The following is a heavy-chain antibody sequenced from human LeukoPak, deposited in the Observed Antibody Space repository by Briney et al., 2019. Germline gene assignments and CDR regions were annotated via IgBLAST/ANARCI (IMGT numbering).Heavy chain of an antibody. V-gene: IGHV3-11*01. J-gene: IGHJ4*02. Sequence: GGSLRLSCAASGFTSSDYYMSWIRQAPGKGLEWLSYISSSGNIKYYTDSVKGRFTISRDNAKNSLYLQMNSLRAEDTAVYYCANFQWLRYFAFWGQGTLVTVSS. CDR3: ANFQWLRYFAF. D-gene: IGHD5-12*01. CDR1: GFTSSDYY. CDR2: ISSSGNIK.